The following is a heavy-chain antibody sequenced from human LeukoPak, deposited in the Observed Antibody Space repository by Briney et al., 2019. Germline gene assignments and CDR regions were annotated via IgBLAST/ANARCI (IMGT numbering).Heavy chain of an antibody. V-gene: IGHV1-18*01. Sequence: GASVKVSCKASGYTFTSYGISWVRQAPGQGLEWMGWISAYNGNTNYAQKLQGRVTMTTDTSTSTAYMELRSLRSDDTAVYYCAREFGTRVTAMVDYYYYMDVWGKGTTVTVSS. CDR2: ISAYNGNT. D-gene: IGHD5-18*01. J-gene: IGHJ6*03. CDR1: GYTFTSYG. CDR3: AREFGTRVTAMVDYYYYMDV.